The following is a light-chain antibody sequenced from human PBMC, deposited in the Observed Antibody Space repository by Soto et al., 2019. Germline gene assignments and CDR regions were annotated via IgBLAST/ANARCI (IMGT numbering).Light chain of an antibody. CDR1: SSDVGGYNY. J-gene: IGLJ1*01. V-gene: IGLV2-14*01. Sequence: QSALTQPASVSGSPGQSITISCTGTSSDVGGYNYVSWYQQHPGTAPKLMIYDVSNRPSGVSNHFSGSKSGNTASLTISGLQAEDEDDYYCSSYTSSSTTDVFGTGTKLTVL. CDR2: DVS. CDR3: SSYTSSSTTDV.